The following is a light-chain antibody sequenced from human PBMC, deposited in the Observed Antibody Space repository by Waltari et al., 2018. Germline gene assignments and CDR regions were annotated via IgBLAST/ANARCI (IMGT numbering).Light chain of an antibody. V-gene: IGLV1-40*01. Sequence: QSVLTQPPSVSGAPGQRVTIPCTGSSSNIGAGYDVHWYQQLPGTAPKLLIYGNSNRPSGVRDRFSGSKSGTSASLAITGRHAEHEADYSCQSYDSSLSGWVVFGGGTKLTVL. CDR2: GNS. J-gene: IGLJ2*01. CDR3: QSYDSSLSGWVV. CDR1: SSNIGAGYD.